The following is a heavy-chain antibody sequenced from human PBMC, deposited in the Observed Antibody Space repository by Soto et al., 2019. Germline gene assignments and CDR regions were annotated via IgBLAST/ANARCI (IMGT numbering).Heavy chain of an antibody. Sequence: QVQLQESGPGLVEPSGTLSLTCAVSGGSISSSNWWNWVRQPPGKGLEWIGEIYHSGRTNYNPSLKSRVTIAVDKSKNQFSQKLSSVTAAATAVYYCARGDCSGGSCYSVDIWSQGTMVTVSS. CDR1: GGSISSSNW. D-gene: IGHD2-15*01. J-gene: IGHJ3*02. CDR3: ARGDCSGGSCYSVDI. CDR2: IYHSGRT. V-gene: IGHV4-4*02.